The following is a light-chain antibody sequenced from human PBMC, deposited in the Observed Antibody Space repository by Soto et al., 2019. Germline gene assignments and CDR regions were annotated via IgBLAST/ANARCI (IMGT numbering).Light chain of an antibody. Sequence: EIVLTQSPGTLSLSPGERATLSCRASQSVSSSYLAWYQQNPGQAPRRLIYGASSRATGIPDRFSGSGSGTDFTLTISRLEPEDCAVYYCQQYGSSPFTFGPGTKVDIK. V-gene: IGKV3-20*01. CDR3: QQYGSSPFT. CDR2: GAS. J-gene: IGKJ3*01. CDR1: QSVSSSY.